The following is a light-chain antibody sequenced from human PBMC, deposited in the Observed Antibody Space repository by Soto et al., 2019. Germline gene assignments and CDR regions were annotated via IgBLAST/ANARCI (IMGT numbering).Light chain of an antibody. CDR1: SSDVGGYNY. J-gene: IGLJ1*01. V-gene: IGLV2-11*01. Sequence: QSALTQPRSVSGSPGQSVTISCTGTSSDVGGYNYVSWYQQHPGKAPKLMIYDVSKRPSGVPDRFSGSKSGNTASLTISGLRAGDEADYSCCSYAGRSPHYVFGTGTKVTVL. CDR3: CSYAGRSPHYV. CDR2: DVS.